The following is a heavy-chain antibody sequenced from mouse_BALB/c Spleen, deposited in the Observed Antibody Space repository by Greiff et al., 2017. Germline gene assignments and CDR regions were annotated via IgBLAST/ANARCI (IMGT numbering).Heavy chain of an antibody. CDR2: ISTYYGDA. V-gene: IGHV1S137*01. CDR1: GYTFTDYA. CDR3: ARNYGRAMDY. J-gene: IGHJ4*01. Sequence: VQLQQSGAELVRPGVSVKISCKGSGYTFTDYAMHWVKQSHAKSLEWIGVISTYYGDASYNQKFKGKATMTVDKSSSTAYMELARLTSEDSAIYYCARNYGRAMDYWGQGTSVTVSS. D-gene: IGHD2-1*01.